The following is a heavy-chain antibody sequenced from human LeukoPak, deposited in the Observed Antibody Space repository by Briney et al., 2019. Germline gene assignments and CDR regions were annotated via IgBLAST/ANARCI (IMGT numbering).Heavy chain of an antibody. CDR2: ISGSGGST. CDR1: GFTFSSYA. V-gene: IGHV3-23*01. CDR3: AKIRYSSGWFSFDY. J-gene: IGHJ4*02. D-gene: IGHD6-19*01. Sequence: GASLRLSCAASGFTFSSYAMSWVRQAPGKELEWGSAISGSGGSTYYADSVKGRFTISRDNSKNTLYLQMNSLRAEDTAVYYCAKIRYSSGWFSFDYWGQGTLVTVSS.